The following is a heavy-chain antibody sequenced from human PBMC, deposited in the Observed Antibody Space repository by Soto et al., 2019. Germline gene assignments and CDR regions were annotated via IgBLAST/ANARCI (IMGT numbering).Heavy chain of an antibody. D-gene: IGHD3-3*01. CDR2: INPNSGGT. Sequence: QVQLVQSGAEVKKPGTSLKVSCKASGYTFTAYYLHWVRQAPGQGLEWMGWINPNSGGTNSAQKFQGRVTMTRDTSISTAYMELSRLRSDDTAVYYCNRGSEYDFWSGYLWGQGTLVSVSS. CDR1: GYTFTAYY. CDR3: NRGSEYDFWSGYL. V-gene: IGHV1-2*02. J-gene: IGHJ4*02.